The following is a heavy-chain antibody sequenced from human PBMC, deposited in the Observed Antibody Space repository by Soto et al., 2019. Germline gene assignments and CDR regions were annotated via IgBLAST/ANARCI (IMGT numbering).Heavy chain of an antibody. D-gene: IGHD3-3*02. Sequence: QVQLVQSGAEVKKPGASVKVSCKDSGYNFTSYTITWVRQAPGQGLEWMGWISAYNGNTNYAQKFQGRVTMTTDTSTSTAYMELRSLRSDDTAVYFCARDSLTFSRRWFDPWGQGTLGTVYS. CDR2: ISAYNGNT. J-gene: IGHJ5*02. CDR1: GYNFTSYT. V-gene: IGHV1-18*01. CDR3: ARDSLTFSRRWFDP.